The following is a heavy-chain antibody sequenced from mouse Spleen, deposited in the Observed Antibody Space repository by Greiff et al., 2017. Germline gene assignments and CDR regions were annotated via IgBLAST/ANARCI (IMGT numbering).Heavy chain of an antibody. CDR1: GFTFSDYY. CDR2: INYDGSST. J-gene: IGHJ2*01. D-gene: IGHD3-2*01. CDR3: ARKDSSGYNYFDY. V-gene: IGHV5-16*01. Sequence: EVKLVESEGGLVQPGSSMKLSCTASGFTFSDYYMAWVRQVPEKGLEWVANINYDGSSTYYLDSLKSRFIISRDNAKNILYLQMSSLKSEDTATYYCARKDSSGYNYFDYWGQGTTLTVSS.